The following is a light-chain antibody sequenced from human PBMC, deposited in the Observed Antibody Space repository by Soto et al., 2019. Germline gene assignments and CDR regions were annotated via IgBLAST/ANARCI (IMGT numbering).Light chain of an antibody. CDR3: LQYETYWT. V-gene: IGKV3-15*01. Sequence: EIVITRSPAPLSVSLGERATLYCRASQTIRSDLAWYQQKPGQAPRLLISDASTRATGIPARFSGSGSGTEFTLAISSLQSDHFATYYGLQYETYWTFGQGTKVDIK. CDR2: DAS. CDR1: QTIRSD. J-gene: IGKJ1*01.